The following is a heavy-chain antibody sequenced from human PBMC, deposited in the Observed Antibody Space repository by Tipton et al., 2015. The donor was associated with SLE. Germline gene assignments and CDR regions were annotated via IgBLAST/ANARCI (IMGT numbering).Heavy chain of an antibody. CDR1: GYSFTSYW. CDR3: ARSRGSYYDDAFDI. CDR2: IYVADSDS. J-gene: IGHJ3*02. Sequence: LQLVQSGAEVKKPGESLKISCKGFGYSFTSYWIAWVRQMPGKGLEWMGIIYVADSDSRYSPSFQGQVTMSADKSISTAYLQWSSLEASDTAMYYCARSRGSYYDDAFDIWGQGTKVTVSS. V-gene: IGHV5-51*03. D-gene: IGHD1-26*01.